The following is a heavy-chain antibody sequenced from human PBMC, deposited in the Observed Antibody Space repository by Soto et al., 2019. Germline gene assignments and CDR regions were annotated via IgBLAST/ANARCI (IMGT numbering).Heavy chain of an antibody. D-gene: IGHD5-18*01. CDR3: ARTTGIQYYYYMDV. V-gene: IGHV4-59*01. J-gene: IGHJ6*03. CDR2: IYYSGST. CDR1: GGSISSYY. Sequence: SETLSLTCTVSGGSISSYYWSWIRQPPGKGLEWIGYIYYSGSTNYNPSLKSRVTISVDTSKNQFSLKLSSVTAADTAVYYCARTTGIQYYYYMDVWGKGTTVTAP.